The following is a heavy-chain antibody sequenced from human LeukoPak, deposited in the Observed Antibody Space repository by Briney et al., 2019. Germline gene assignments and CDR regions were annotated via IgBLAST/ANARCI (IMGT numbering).Heavy chain of an antibody. V-gene: IGHV1-69*13. CDR3: ARRTQGNWNDVAFDI. D-gene: IGHD1-1*01. J-gene: IGHJ3*02. Sequence: SVKVSCKASGYTFTSYDINWVRQATGQGLEWMGGIIPIFGTANYAQKFQGRVTITADESTSTAYMELSSLRSEDTAVYYCARRTQGNWNDVAFDIWGQGTMVTVSS. CDR1: GYTFTSYD. CDR2: IIPIFGTA.